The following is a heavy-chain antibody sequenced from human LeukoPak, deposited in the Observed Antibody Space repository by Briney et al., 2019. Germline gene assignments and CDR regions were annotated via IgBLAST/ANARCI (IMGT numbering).Heavy chain of an antibody. V-gene: IGHV3-23*01. CDR1: GFTFSSYE. CDR2: ISGSGGST. Sequence: GGSLRLSCAASGFTFSSYEMNWVRQAPGKGLEWVSAISGSGGSTYYADSVKGRFTISRDNSKNTLYLQMNSLRAEDTAVYYCARLAQWISPWYFDYWGQGTLVTVSS. CDR3: ARLAQWISPWYFDY. J-gene: IGHJ4*02. D-gene: IGHD5-12*01.